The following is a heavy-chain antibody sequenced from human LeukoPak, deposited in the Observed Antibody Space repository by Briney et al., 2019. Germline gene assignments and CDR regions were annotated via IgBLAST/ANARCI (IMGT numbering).Heavy chain of an antibody. Sequence: QPGGSLRLSCAASGFTFSSYAMHWVRQAPGKGLEWMAFIPYDGSNKYYADSVKGRFTISRDNAKNSLYLQMNSLRADDTAVYYCARDERVTGSTWTYYYMDVWGKGTTVTVSS. CDR1: GFTFSSYA. CDR2: IPYDGSNK. D-gene: IGHD1-7*01. CDR3: ARDERVTGSTWTYYYMDV. J-gene: IGHJ6*03. V-gene: IGHV3-30*02.